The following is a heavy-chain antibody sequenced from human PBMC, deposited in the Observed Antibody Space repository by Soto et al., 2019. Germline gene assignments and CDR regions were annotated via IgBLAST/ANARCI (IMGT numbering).Heavy chain of an antibody. J-gene: IGHJ4*02. CDR2: IYYSGTT. CDR3: ARKNVLAATLDY. CDR1: GGSISSDDYY. Sequence: PSETLSLTCTVSGGSISSDDYYWSWIRQPPGKGLEWIGYIYYSGTTYYNPSLESRLAISVGTSKNQFSLKLSSVTAADTAVYFCARKNVLAATLDYWGQGTLVTVSS. D-gene: IGHD2-15*01. V-gene: IGHV4-30-4*01.